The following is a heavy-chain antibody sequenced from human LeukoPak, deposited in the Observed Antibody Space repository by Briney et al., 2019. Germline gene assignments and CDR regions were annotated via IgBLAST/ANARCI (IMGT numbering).Heavy chain of an antibody. D-gene: IGHD5-12*01. CDR1: GFTVGSSF. V-gene: IGHV3-66*01. J-gene: IGHJ4*02. CDR3: AANIVATLDY. Sequence: GGSLRLSCVAAGFTVGSSFMTWVRQAPGKGPEWVSVIYSGGSTYYADSVKGRFIISRDVSKNTLYLQMNSLKAEDTAVYYCAANIVATLDYWGQGTLVTVSS. CDR2: IYSGGST.